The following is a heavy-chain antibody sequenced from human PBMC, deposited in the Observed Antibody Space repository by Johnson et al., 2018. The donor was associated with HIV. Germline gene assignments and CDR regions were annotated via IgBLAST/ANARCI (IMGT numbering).Heavy chain of an antibody. V-gene: IGHV3-20*04. CDR2: INWNGGRT. D-gene: IGHD1-26*01. CDR3: ARAVGGSYHDAFDV. J-gene: IGHJ3*01. CDR1: GFTFDDYG. Sequence: VQLVESGGGVVRPGGSLRLSCAASGFTFDDYGMSWVRQPPGKGLEWVSGINWNGGRTGYADSVKGRLTISRDNAKNSLYLQMNSLRAEDTALYYCARAVGGSYHDAFDVWGQGTLVIVSS.